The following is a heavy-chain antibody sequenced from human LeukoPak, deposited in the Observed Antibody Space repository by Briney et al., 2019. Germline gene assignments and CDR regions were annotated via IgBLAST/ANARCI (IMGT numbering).Heavy chain of an antibody. CDR2: LYSNGNT. J-gene: IGHJ4*02. Sequence: SETLSLTCSFSGGSIRGGGYYWGWVRQPPGKGLEWIASLYSNGNTFYNPSLKSRITISEESSKSQFSLKLRTVTAADTAVYFCWRAADHWGQGILVTVSS. CDR1: GGSIRGGGYY. CDR3: WRAADH. V-gene: IGHV4-39*01.